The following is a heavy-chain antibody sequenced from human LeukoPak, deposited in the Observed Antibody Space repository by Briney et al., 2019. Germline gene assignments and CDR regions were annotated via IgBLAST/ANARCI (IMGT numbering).Heavy chain of an antibody. CDR2: IYYSGST. CDR1: GGSISSSSYY. V-gene: IGHV4-39*02. D-gene: IGHD3-3*01. J-gene: IGHJ4*02. CDR3: ARDYRFLEWLSWRSFDY. Sequence: SETLSLTCTVSGGSISSSSYYWGWIRQPPGKGLEWIGSIYYSGSTYYNPSLKSRVTISVDTSKNQFSLKLSSVTAADTAVYYCARDYRFLEWLSWRSFDYWGQGTLVTVSS.